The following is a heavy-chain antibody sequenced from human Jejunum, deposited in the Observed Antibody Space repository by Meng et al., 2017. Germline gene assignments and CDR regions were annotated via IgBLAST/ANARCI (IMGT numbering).Heavy chain of an antibody. CDR3: ARDRRGRMESRDY. J-gene: IGHJ4*02. D-gene: IGHD1-1*01. CDR2: IRGGTGPTT. CDR1: GFMFRGYA. Sequence: GESLKISCSASGFMFRGYAMAWFRQAPGRGLEWVSSIRGGTGPTTYYANSLKGRFTVSRDNSKDTLYLQIHSLTVEDTAVYYCARDRRGRMESRDYWGQGTLVTVSS. V-gene: IGHV3-23*01.